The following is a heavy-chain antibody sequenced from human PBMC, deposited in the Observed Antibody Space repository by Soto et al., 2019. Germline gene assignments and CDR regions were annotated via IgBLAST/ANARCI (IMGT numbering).Heavy chain of an antibody. CDR1: GESFSGYY. D-gene: IGHD3-22*01. Sequence: PSETLSLTCAVYGESFSGYYWTWIRQPPGKGLEWIGEINHTGSTNYNPSLKSRVTISVDTSKNQFSLELSSVTAADTAVYYCASIYDSSGYYYGNNWFDPWGQGTLVTVSS. CDR2: INHTGST. V-gene: IGHV4-34*01. CDR3: ASIYDSSGYYYGNNWFDP. J-gene: IGHJ5*02.